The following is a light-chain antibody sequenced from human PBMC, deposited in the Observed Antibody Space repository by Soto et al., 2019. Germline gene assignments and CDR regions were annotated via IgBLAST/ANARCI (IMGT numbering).Light chain of an antibody. CDR1: QSVSSSY. CDR2: GAS. J-gene: IGKJ3*01. Sequence: EIVLTQSPGTLSLSPGERATLSCRASQSVSSSYLGWYQQKPGQAPRLLIYGASGRATDIPDRFSGSGSGTDFTLTISRLEPEDFAVYYCQHYGGSPSFTFGPGTKVDIK. V-gene: IGKV3-20*01. CDR3: QHYGGSPSFT.